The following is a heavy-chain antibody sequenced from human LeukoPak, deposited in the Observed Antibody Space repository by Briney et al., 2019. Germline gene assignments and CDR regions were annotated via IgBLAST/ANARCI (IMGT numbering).Heavy chain of an antibody. CDR2: VHHSGST. V-gene: IGHV4-39*01. J-gene: IGHJ5*02. CDR1: GGSIRSSSYY. CDR3: ARRSTVAGRGRFDP. D-gene: IGHD6-19*01. Sequence: SETLSLTCTVSGGSIRSSSYYWGWIRQPPGKGLEWLGSVHHSGSTYDNPSLKSRVTISVDTSKNQFSLKLISVTAADTAVYYCARRSTVAGRGRFDPWGQGTLVTVSS.